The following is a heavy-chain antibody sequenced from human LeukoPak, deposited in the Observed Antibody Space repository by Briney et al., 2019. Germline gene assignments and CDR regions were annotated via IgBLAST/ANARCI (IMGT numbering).Heavy chain of an antibody. J-gene: IGHJ3*02. CDR2: IIPIFGTT. CDR3: ARDRATTVTKSFAFDI. Sequence: SVKVSCKASGGTFSNYALSWVRQAPGQGLEWMGGIIPIFGTTNYAQKFQGRVTITTDESTGTAYMELISLRSEDTAVYYCARDRATTVTKSFAFDIWGQGTMVTVSS. V-gene: IGHV1-69*05. CDR1: GGTFSNYA. D-gene: IGHD4-17*01.